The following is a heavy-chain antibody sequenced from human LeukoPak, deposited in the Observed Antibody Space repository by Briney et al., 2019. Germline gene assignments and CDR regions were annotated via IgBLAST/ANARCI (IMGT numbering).Heavy chain of an antibody. CDR3: ARDPPEDAFDI. D-gene: IGHD1-14*01. CDR2: IWYDGSNK. J-gene: IGHJ3*02. V-gene: IGHV3-33*01. CDR1: AFTLSSYG. Sequence: PGGSLRLSCAASAFTLSSYGMHWVRQAPGKGLEWAAVIWYDGSNKYYADSVKGRFTISRDNSKNTLYLQMNSLRADDTAVYYCARDPPEDAFDIWAQGTMVTVSS.